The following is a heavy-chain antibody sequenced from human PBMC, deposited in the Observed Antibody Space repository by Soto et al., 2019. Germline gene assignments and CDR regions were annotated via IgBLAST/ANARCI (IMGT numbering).Heavy chain of an antibody. D-gene: IGHD2-2*01. CDR1: GFTFSSYW. CDR2: INSDGSST. V-gene: IGHV3-74*01. CDR3: VRVEPAGLYYYYGMDV. J-gene: IGHJ6*02. Sequence: SLRLSCAASGFTFSSYWMHWVRQAPGKGLVWVSRINSDGSSTSYADSVKGRFTISRDNAKNTLYLQMNSLRAEDTAVYYCVRVEPAGLYYYYGMDVWGQGTTVTVSS.